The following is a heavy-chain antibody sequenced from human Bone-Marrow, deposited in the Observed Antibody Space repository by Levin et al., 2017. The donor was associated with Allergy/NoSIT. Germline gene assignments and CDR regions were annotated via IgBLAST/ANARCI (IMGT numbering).Heavy chain of an antibody. D-gene: IGHD3-22*01. CDR2: IWTSGST. J-gene: IGHJ4*02. CDR3: VRDRFKGQEDSGDYYVEPPDK. CDR1: GGSMTNYY. Sequence: MPSETLSLTCSVSGGSMTNYYWTWIRQPAGKGLEWIGRIWTSGSTNYNPSLKSRVTMSIDTSKNHFSLELSSVTAADTAVYYCVRDRFKGQEDSGDYYVEPPDKWGQGILVTVSS. V-gene: IGHV4-4*07.